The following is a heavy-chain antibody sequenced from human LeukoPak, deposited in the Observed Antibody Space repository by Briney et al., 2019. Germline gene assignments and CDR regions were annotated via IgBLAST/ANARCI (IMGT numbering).Heavy chain of an antibody. CDR1: GFTFSSYA. CDR3: ASRHCSGGGCYFAGADPFDY. V-gene: IGHV3-30-3*01. CDR2: ISYDGSNK. D-gene: IGHD2-15*01. J-gene: IGHJ4*02. Sequence: GRSLRLSCAASGFTFSSYAMHWVSQAPGKGLEWVAVISYDGSNKYYADSVKGRFTISRDNSKNTLYLQMNSLRAEDTAVYYCASRHCSGGGCYFAGADPFDYWGQGTLVTVSS.